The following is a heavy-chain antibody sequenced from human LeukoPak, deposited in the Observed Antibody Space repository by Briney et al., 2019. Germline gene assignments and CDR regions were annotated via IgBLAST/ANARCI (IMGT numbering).Heavy chain of an antibody. CDR2: ISGSGGST. Sequence: PGGSLRLSCAASGFTFSSYAMSWVRQAPGKGLEWVSAISGSGGSTYYADSVKGRFTISRDNSKNTLYLQMNSLRAEDTAVYYCAKEGTYYDILTGYYGRMGRLPTVNPFDYWGQGTLVIVSS. D-gene: IGHD3-9*01. CDR3: AKEGTYYDILTGYYGRMGRLPTVNPFDY. V-gene: IGHV3-23*01. J-gene: IGHJ4*02. CDR1: GFTFSSYA.